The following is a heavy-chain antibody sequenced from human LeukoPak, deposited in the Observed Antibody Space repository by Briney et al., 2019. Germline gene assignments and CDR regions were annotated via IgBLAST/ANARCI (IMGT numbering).Heavy chain of an antibody. CDR1: GFTLSSFA. D-gene: IGHD3-10*01. CDR3: AREYSFGSGTSRINWFDP. CDR2: VSSDGSNK. J-gene: IGHJ5*02. V-gene: IGHV3-30*04. Sequence: PGGSLRLSCVASGFTLSSFAMHWVRQAPGKGLEWVAVVSSDGSNKHYADSVKGRFTISRDNSKSTLHLQVDTLRPDDTAVYYCAREYSFGSGTSRINWFDPWGQGTLVTVSS.